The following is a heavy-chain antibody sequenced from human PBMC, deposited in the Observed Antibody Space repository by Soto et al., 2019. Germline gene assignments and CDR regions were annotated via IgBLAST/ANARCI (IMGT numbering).Heavy chain of an antibody. CDR2: ISAYNGNT. CDR3: ARGQVSCSGGSCYGWAFDI. CDR1: GYTFTSYG. V-gene: IGHV1-18*01. Sequence: ASVKVSCKASGYTFTSYGISWVRQAPGQGLEWMGWISAYNGNTNYAQKLQGRVTMTTDTSTSTACMELRSLRSDDTAVYYCARGQVSCSGGSCYGWAFDIWGQGTMVTVSS. J-gene: IGHJ3*02. D-gene: IGHD2-15*01.